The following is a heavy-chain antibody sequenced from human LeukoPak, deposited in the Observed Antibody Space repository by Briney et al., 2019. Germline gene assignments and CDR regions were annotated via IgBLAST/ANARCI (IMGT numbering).Heavy chain of an antibody. CDR1: GYTFTSYY. CDR2: INPSGGST. CDR3: ARDGSVAVAGDYYFDY. J-gene: IGHJ4*02. Sequence: ASVKVSCKASGYTFTSYYMHWVRQAPGQGLEWMGIINPSGGSTNYAQKFQGRVTMTRDTSTSTVYMELSSLRSEDTAVYYCARDGSVAVAGDYYFDYWGQGTLVTVSS. V-gene: IGHV1-46*03. D-gene: IGHD6-19*01.